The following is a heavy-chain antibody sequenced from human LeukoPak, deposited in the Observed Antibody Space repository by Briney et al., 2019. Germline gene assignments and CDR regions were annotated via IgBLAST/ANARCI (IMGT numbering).Heavy chain of an antibody. CDR1: GYTFTSYD. Sequence: ASVKVSCKASGYTFTSYDINWVRQATGQGLEWMGWMNPNSGNTGYAQKFQGRVTMTRNTSISTAYMELSSLRSGDTAVYYCARGRRIVATISYYYYMDVWGKGTTVTVSS. V-gene: IGHV1-8*01. CDR2: MNPNSGNT. D-gene: IGHD5-12*01. J-gene: IGHJ6*03. CDR3: ARGRRIVATISYYYYMDV.